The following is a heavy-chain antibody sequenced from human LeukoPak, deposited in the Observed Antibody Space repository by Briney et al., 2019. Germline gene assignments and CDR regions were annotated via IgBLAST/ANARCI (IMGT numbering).Heavy chain of an antibody. CDR1: GFTFSSYA. J-gene: IGHJ4*02. CDR3: AKDGIWFGDLPSIDY. V-gene: IGHV3-23*01. CDR2: ISGSGGST. Sequence: GGSLKLSCAASGFTFSSYAMSWVRQAPGKGLEWVSAISGSGGSTYYADSVKGRFTISRDNSKNTLYLQMNSLRAEDTAVYYCAKDGIWFGDLPSIDYWGQGTLVTVSS. D-gene: IGHD3-10*01.